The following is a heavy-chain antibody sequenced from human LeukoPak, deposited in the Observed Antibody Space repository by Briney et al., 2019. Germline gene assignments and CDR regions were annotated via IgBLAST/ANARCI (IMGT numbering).Heavy chain of an antibody. V-gene: IGHV4-38-2*02. Sequence: SETLSLTCTVSGASLSTYSCVWIRQPPGKGLEWIGSIYHSGSTYYNPSLKSRVTISVDTSKNQFSLKLSSVTAADTAVYYCAGDFWSGYYFRDWGQGIQVTVSS. CDR3: AGDFWSGYYFRD. D-gene: IGHD3-3*01. CDR1: GASLSTYS. CDR2: IYHSGST. J-gene: IGHJ4*02.